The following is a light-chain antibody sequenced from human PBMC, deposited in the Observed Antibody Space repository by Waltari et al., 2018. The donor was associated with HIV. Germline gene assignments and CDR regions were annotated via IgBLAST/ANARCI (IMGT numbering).Light chain of an antibody. V-gene: IGKV3-11*01. CDR1: QSVCNS. Sequence: EIVLTQSPVTLSLSPGERATLSCRASQSVCNSIAWYQQKPGQTPRLLIYDASNRASGIPARFSGSGSGTDFTLTISSLEPGDFAVYYCQQRTDWLLTFGGGTNLEIK. J-gene: IGKJ4*01. CDR2: DAS. CDR3: QQRTDWLLT.